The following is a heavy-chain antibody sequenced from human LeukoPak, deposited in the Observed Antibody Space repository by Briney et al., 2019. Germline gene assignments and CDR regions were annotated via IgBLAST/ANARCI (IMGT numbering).Heavy chain of an antibody. V-gene: IGHV1-8*03. CDR1: GYTFTSYD. J-gene: IGHJ3*02. D-gene: IGHD3-10*01. CDR2: TNPNSGNT. Sequence: VASVKVSCKTSGYTFTSYDINWVRQATGQGLEWMGWTNPNSGNTGYAQKFQGRVTITRNTSISTAYMELSSLRSEDTAVYYCARRFGELLSHAFDIWGQGTMVTVSS. CDR3: ARRFGELLSHAFDI.